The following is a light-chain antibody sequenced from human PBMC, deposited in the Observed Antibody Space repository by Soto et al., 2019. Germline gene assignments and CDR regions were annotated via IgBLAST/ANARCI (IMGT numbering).Light chain of an antibody. CDR3: MQGTHWPYT. CDR1: QSLVYSDGNTY. V-gene: IGKV2D-30*01. CDR2: KVS. J-gene: IGKJ2*01. Sequence: DVVMTQSPLSLPVTLGQPASISCRSSQSLVYSDGNTYLSWFQQRPGQSPRRLIYKVSNWDSGVPDIFSGSGSGSDFTLKISRVEAEDIGVYYCMQGTHWPYTFGQGTKLEIK.